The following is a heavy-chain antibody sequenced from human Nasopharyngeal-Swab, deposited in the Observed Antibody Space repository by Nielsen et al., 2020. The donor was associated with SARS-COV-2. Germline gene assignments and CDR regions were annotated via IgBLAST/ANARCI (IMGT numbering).Heavy chain of an antibody. CDR1: GFTFSSYW. J-gene: IGHJ6*02. Sequence: GGSLRLSCAASGFTFSSYWMSWVRQAPGNGLEWVANIKQDGRETYYVGSVGGRFTISRDNADNSLYLQMNSLGAKDTALYYCARDLGYVSPGGYFYYQGMDVWGPGTTVTVSS. D-gene: IGHD6-13*01. V-gene: IGHV3-7*01. CDR3: ARDLGYVSPGGYFYYQGMDV. CDR2: IKQDGRET.